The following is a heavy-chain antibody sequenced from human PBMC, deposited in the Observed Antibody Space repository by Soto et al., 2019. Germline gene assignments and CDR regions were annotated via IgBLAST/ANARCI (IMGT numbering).Heavy chain of an antibody. CDR1: GGTFSSYA. D-gene: IGHD2-15*01. CDR3: ARRRFEDNSNWFDP. Sequence: VASVKVSCKASGGTFSSYAISWVRQAPGQGLEWMGGIIPIFGTANYAQKSQGRVTITADESTSTAYMELSSLRSEDTAVYYCARRRFEDNSNWFDPWGQGTLVTVSS. J-gene: IGHJ5*02. V-gene: IGHV1-69*13. CDR2: IIPIFGTA.